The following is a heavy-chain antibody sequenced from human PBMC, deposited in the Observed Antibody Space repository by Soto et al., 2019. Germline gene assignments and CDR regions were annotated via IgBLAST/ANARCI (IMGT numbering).Heavy chain of an antibody. CDR2: ITSSSSTI. D-gene: IGHD6-19*01. CDR3: ARRYTYGCYHDYFDL. J-gene: IGHJ2*01. V-gene: IGHV3-48*02. Sequence: GGSLRLSCAASGFTFSSYDMNWVRQAPGKGLEWVSYITSSSSTIYYADSVKGRFTISRDNAENSLYLQMNSLRDDDTAIYYCARRYTYGCYHDYFDLWSRGTLDTVSS. CDR1: GFTFSSYD.